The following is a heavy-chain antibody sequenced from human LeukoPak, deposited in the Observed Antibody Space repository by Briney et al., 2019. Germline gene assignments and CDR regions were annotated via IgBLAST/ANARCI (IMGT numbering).Heavy chain of an antibody. J-gene: IGHJ2*01. Sequence: PGGSLRLSCAATGFTFSSYTMNWVRQAPGKGQEWVSYISSTSSYINYADSVKGRFTISRDNAKNSPYLQMNSLRAEDTAVYYCARTSSGWAPPQPAWYFDLWGRGTLVTVSS. CDR3: ARTSSGWAPPQPAWYFDL. CDR2: ISSTSSYI. CDR1: GFTFSSYT. D-gene: IGHD6-19*01. V-gene: IGHV3-21*01.